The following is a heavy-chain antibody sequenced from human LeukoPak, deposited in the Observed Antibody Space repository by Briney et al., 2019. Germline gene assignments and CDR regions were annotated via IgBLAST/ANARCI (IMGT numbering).Heavy chain of an antibody. J-gene: IGHJ4*02. CDR1: GGSISSSSYY. CDR2: IYYSGST. D-gene: IGHD6-19*01. Sequence: SETLSLTCTVSGGSISSSSYYWGWIRQPPGKGLEWIGSIYYSGSTYYNPSLKSRVTISVDTSKHQFSLKLSSVTAADTAVYYCASQLPVAGNYWGQGTLVTVSS. CDR3: ASQLPVAGNY. V-gene: IGHV4-39*01.